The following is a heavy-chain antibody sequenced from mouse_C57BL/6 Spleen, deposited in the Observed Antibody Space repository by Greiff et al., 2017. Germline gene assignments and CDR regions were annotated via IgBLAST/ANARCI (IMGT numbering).Heavy chain of an antibody. CDR3: ARDGRGRSGYFDV. J-gene: IGHJ1*03. Sequence: EVKLMESGGGLVQSGRSLRLSCATSGFTFSDFYMEWVRQAPGKGLEWIAASSNKANDYTTEYSASVKGRFIVSRDTSQSSLYLQMNALRAEDTAMYYCARDGRGRSGYFDVWGTGTTVTVSS. D-gene: IGHD3-3*01. CDR2: SSNKANDYTT. CDR1: GFTFSDFY. V-gene: IGHV7-1*01.